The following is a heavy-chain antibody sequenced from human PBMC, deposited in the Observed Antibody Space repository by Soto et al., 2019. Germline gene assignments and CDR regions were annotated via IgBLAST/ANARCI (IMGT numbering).Heavy chain of an antibody. CDR2: IIPIFGTA. CDR1: GGTFSSYA. D-gene: IGHD2-2*01. CDR3: ARGSTSFQRYYYGMDV. V-gene: IGHV1-69*13. Sequence: GASVKVSCKASGGTFSSYAISWVRQAPGQGLEWMGGIIPIFGTANYAQKFRGRVTITADESTSTAYMELSSLRSEDTAVYYCARGSTSFQRYYYGMDVWGQGTTVTVSS. J-gene: IGHJ6*02.